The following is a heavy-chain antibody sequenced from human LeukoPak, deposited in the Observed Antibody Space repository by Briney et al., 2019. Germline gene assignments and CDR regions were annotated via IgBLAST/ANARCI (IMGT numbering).Heavy chain of an antibody. CDR1: GGSISSGDYY. CDR2: IYYSGST. J-gene: IGHJ4*02. V-gene: IGHV4-30-4*08. Sequence: SETLSLTCTVSGGSISSGDYYWSWIRQPPGKGLEWIGYIYYSGSTYYNPSLKSRVTISVDTSKNQFSLKLSSVTAADTAVYYCARSTYDILTGPFDYWGQGTLVTVSS. D-gene: IGHD3-9*01. CDR3: ARSTYDILTGPFDY.